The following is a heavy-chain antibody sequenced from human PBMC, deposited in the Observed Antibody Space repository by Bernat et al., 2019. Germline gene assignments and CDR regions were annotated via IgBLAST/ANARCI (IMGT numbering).Heavy chain of an antibody. CDR2: IIPIFGTA. J-gene: IGHJ3*02. CDR3: ARDQAQSLTRAGYYPQVAFDI. V-gene: IGHV1-69*01. CDR1: GGTFSSYA. Sequence: QVQLVQSGAEVKKPGSSVKVSCKASGGTFSSYAISWVRQAPGQGLEWMGGIIPIFGTANYAQKFQGRVTITADESTSTAYMELSSLRSEDTAVYYCARDQAQSLTRAGYYPQVAFDIWGQGTMVTVSS. D-gene: IGHD3-16*01.